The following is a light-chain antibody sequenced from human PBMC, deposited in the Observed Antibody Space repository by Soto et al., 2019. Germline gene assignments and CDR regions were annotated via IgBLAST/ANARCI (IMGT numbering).Light chain of an antibody. V-gene: IGKV3-20*01. CDR1: QSVRSNF. J-gene: IGKJ1*01. Sequence: EIVLTQSPGTLSLSPGERATLSCRASQSVRSNFLAWYQQKPGQAPRLLIYGASSRATGLPDRFSGGGSGTDFSLTISRLEPEYFAVYYWQQYGSSLQTFGQGTKVEIK. CDR2: GAS. CDR3: QQYGSSLQT.